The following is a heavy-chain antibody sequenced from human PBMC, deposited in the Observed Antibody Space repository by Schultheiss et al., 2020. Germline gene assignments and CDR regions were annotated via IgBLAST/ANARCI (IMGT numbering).Heavy chain of an antibody. CDR2: ISGSGGST. CDR1: GGSFSGYY. V-gene: IGHV3-23*01. CDR3: AKTMSSGMDV. J-gene: IGHJ6*02. D-gene: IGHD3-10*02. Sequence: ETLSLTCAVYGGSFSGYYWSWIRQPPGKGLEWVSAISGSGGSTYYADSVKGRFTISRDNSKNTLYLQMNSLRAEDTAVYYCAKTMSSGMDVWGQGTTVTVSS.